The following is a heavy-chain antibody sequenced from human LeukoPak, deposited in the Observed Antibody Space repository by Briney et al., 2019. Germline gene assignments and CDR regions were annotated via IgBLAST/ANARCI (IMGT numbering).Heavy chain of an antibody. V-gene: IGHV4-4*07. CDR1: GGSISSYY. CDR3: ARRCSGPTCYTDAYDI. D-gene: IGHD2-2*02. Sequence: SETLSPTCTVSGGSISSYYWSWIRQPAGKGLEWIGRIYTSGSTNYNPSLKSRVTISVDTSNKQFSLNLSSVTAADTAVYYCARRCSGPTCYTDAYDIWGQGTMVTVSS. CDR2: IYTSGST. J-gene: IGHJ3*02.